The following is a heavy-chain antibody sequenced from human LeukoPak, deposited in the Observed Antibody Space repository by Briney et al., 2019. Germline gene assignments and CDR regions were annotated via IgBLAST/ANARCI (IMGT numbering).Heavy chain of an antibody. D-gene: IGHD1-26*01. CDR3: ARWARYSGSYDVNDY. Sequence: GGSLRLSCAASAFAFSSYSMNWVRQAPGKGLEWVSSISSSSNYIYYADSMKGRFTISRDNAKNSLYLQMNSLRAEDTAVYYCARWARYSGSYDVNDYWGQGTLVTVSS. J-gene: IGHJ4*02. CDR2: ISSSSNYI. CDR1: AFAFSSYS. V-gene: IGHV3-21*01.